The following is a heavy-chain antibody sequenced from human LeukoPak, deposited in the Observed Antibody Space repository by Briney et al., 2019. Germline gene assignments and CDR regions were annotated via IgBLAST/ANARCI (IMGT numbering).Heavy chain of an antibody. D-gene: IGHD3-10*01. J-gene: IGHJ5*01. Sequence: QTVSLICTLSCLSLSIGGYLYTWIRQHAGRGPEVIVFIYYSGSTYYNPSLKSRATISVDTSKNQFSLMLSSVTAPDTAVNSCARDRHGSGSYRTDNWFDSWGQGTLVTVSS. CDR3: ARDRHGSGSYRTDNWFDS. CDR2: IYYSGST. V-gene: IGHV4-31*03. CDR1: CLSLSIGGYL.